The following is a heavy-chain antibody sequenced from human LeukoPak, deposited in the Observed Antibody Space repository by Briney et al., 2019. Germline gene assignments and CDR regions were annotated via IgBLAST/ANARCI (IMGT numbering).Heavy chain of an antibody. V-gene: IGHV3-53*01. CDR3: AAPFDSSGYNYGAY. CDR2: IYSGGST. J-gene: IGHJ4*02. CDR1: GFSLSRYW. D-gene: IGHD3-22*01. Sequence: PGGSLRLSCAASGFSLSRYWMSWVRQAPGKGLEWVSVIYSGGSTYYAESVKGRFTISRDNSENTLYLQMKSLRAEDTAVYYCAAPFDSSGYNYGAYWGQGTLVTVSS.